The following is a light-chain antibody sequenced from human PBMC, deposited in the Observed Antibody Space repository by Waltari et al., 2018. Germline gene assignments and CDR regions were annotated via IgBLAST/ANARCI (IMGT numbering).Light chain of an antibody. CDR3: SSYTSSSTLV. CDR2: EVS. J-gene: IGLJ2*01. CDR1: SSDVGGYNY. V-gene: IGLV2-14*01. Sequence: QSALTQPASVSGSPGQSITISCTGTSSDVGGYNYVSWYQQHPGKAPQLRIYEVSNRPSGVSNRFAGSKSGNTASLTISGLQAEDEADYYCSSYTSSSTLVFGGGTKLTVL.